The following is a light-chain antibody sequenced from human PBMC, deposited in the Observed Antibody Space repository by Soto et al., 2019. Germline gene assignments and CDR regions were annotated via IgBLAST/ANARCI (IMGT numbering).Light chain of an antibody. V-gene: IGKV3-15*01. CDR2: AAS. CDR3: QQYWHWPRT. Sequence: EIGLTQSPGTLSVSPGERATLSCRASQSVSSNLAWFQHKPGQAPRLLIFAASTRASGVPARFSGSGSGTVFILTITSLQSEDFAVYYCQQYWHWPRTFGQGTKVDIK. CDR1: QSVSSN. J-gene: IGKJ1*01.